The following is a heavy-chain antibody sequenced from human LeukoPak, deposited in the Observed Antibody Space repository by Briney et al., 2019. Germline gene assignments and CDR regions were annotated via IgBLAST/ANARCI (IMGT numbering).Heavy chain of an antibody. J-gene: IGHJ4*02. CDR1: GFIFSNYG. V-gene: IGHV3-33*06. CDR2: IWHDGSYK. CDR3: AKVVQYTASTCTGLDY. Sequence: PGRSLRLSCAASGFIFSNYGMHWVRQAPGKGLDWVAVIWHDGSYKYYADSVKGRFTISRDNSKNTLYLQMNSLRAEDTAIYYCAKVVQYTASTCTGLDYWGQGTLVTVS. D-gene: IGHD5-18*01.